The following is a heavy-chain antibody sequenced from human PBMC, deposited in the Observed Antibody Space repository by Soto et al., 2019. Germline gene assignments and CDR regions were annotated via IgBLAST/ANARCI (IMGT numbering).Heavy chain of an antibody. D-gene: IGHD3-9*01. V-gene: IGHV3-23*01. CDR1: GFTFSTYT. Sequence: PGGSLRLSCAASGFTFSTYTMNWVRQAPGKGLEWVSGINAPGSPTYYAASVKGRFTVSRDNSKKMLFLQMNSLRDEDTAVYYCAKDRNPDGIWTFDSWGPGTLDTVSS. CDR3: AKDRNPDGIWTFDS. J-gene: IGHJ4*02. CDR2: INAPGSPT.